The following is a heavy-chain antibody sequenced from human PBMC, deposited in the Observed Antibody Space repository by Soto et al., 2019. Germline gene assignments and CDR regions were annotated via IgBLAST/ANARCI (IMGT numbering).Heavy chain of an antibody. CDR1: GFSVNNNY. Sequence: PGGSLRLSCAASGFSVNNNYMSWVRQAPGKGLEWVSVIYSGGSTYYADSVKGRFTISRDNSKNTLYLQMNSLRAEDTAVYYCARESTAYYYMEVWGKGTTVTVSS. V-gene: IGHV3-66*01. CDR3: ARESTAYYYMEV. CDR2: IYSGGST. D-gene: IGHD2-2*01. J-gene: IGHJ6*03.